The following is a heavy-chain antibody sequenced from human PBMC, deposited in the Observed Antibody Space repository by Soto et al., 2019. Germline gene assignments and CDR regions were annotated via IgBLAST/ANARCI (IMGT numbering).Heavy chain of an antibody. J-gene: IGHJ3*02. V-gene: IGHV1-8*01. CDR2: MNPNSGNS. D-gene: IGHD6-13*01. CDR1: GYTFTSYD. Sequence: QVQLVQSGAEVKKPGASVKVSCKASGYTFTSYDINWLRQATGQGLEWMGWMNPNSGNSGYAQEFHGRVTMTRNTSIITDYMELRSLRSEDTAFDYCARVLLNGGQQLVRVAVSSGLVAFDIWGQGTMVTVSS. CDR3: ARVLLNGGQQLVRVAVSSGLVAFDI.